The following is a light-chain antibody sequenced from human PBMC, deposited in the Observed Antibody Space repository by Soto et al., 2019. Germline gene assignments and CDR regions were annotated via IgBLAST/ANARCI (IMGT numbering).Light chain of an antibody. CDR1: SSDVGSYNL. Sequence: QSALTQPASVSGSPGQSITISCTGTSSDVGSYNLVSWYQQLPGTAPKLLIYDNNKRPSGIPDRFSGSKSGTSATLGITGLQTGDEADYYCGTWDSSLSAWVFGGGTQLTVL. CDR3: GTWDSSLSAWV. CDR2: DNN. V-gene: IGLV1-51*01. J-gene: IGLJ3*02.